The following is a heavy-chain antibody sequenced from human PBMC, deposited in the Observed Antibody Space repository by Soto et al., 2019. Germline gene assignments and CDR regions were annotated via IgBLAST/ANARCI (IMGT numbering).Heavy chain of an antibody. J-gene: IGHJ4*02. D-gene: IGHD4-17*01. CDR2: INRDFNT. V-gene: IGHV3-48*01. CDR3: VNGDYY. CDR1: GFTFSNHV. Sequence: EEQLVESGGGLVQPGGSLRLSCAASGFTFSNHVMNWVRQAPGRGLEWVSSINRDFNTYYADSVKGRFTISRDNAKDSLYLRLISLIADDTAVYYCVNGDYYVGQGTLVTVSS.